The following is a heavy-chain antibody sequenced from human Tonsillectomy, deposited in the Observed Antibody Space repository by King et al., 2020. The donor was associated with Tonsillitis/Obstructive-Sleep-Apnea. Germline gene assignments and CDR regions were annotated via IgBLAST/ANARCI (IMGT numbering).Heavy chain of an antibody. D-gene: IGHD2-15*01. CDR2: ISYDGSNK. J-gene: IGHJ3*02. CDR1: GFTFSSYA. Sequence: VPLVESGGGVVQPGRSLRLSCAASGFTFSSYAMHWVRQAPGKGLEWVAVISYDGSNKYYADSVKGRFTISRDNSKNTLYLQMNSLRAEDTAVYYCARDATLGAFDIWGQGTMVTVSS. V-gene: IGHV3-30*01. CDR3: ARDATLGAFDI.